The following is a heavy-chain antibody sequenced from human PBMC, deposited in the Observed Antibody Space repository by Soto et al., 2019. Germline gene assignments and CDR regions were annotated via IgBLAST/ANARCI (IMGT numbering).Heavy chain of an antibody. D-gene: IGHD3-10*01. CDR1: GASISRTGFH. J-gene: IGHJ4*02. CDR3: ARRGSGHTFDY. CDR2: IYEDATT. V-gene: IGHV4-39*01. Sequence: QLQLQESGPGLVKPSETLSLTCAVSGASISRTGFHWGWIRQPQGQGLEWIGSIYEDATTFSNSSLKSQVTISADTSKNHFPLNLRSVTAADTAVYYCARRGSGHTFDYWGQGTLVTVSS.